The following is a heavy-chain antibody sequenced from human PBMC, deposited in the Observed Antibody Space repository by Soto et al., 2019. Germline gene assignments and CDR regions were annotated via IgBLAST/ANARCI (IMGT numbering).Heavy chain of an antibody. Sequence: GGSLRLSCATSGFTFTIAWMAWVRQAPGKGLEWVGRIKAIGDGGTTNYAAPVKGRFTVSRDDSENTLYLQMNSLRVEDTGIYYCHTPHGRNAFDIWGQGTVVTVSS. CDR3: HTPHGRNAFDI. CDR1: GFTFTIAW. D-gene: IGHD2-8*01. CDR2: IKAIGDGGTT. V-gene: IGHV3-15*01. J-gene: IGHJ3*02.